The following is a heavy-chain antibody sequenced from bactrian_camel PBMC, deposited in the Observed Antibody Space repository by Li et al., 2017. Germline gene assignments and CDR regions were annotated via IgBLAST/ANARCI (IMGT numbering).Heavy chain of an antibody. J-gene: IGHJ4*01. V-gene: IGHV3S60*01. D-gene: IGHD5*01. CDR3: VADLKCGPVFDVRWRRWGTS. CDR2: ISSDGSV. CDR1: GFRFDEAE. Sequence: VQLVESGGGSVQPGGSLRLSCAASGFRFDEAEMAWYRKAPGNECELVSSISSDGSVYYVDSVRGRFTISQDDAKNTVYLQMNSLKPEDTAMYYCVADLKCGPVFDVRWRRWGTSWGQGTQVTVS.